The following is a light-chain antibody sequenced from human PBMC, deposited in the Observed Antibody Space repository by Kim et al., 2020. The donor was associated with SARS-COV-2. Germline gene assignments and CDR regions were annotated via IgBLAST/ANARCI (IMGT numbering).Light chain of an antibody. CDR3: KKYNSAPWT. V-gene: IGKV1-27*01. CDR2: AAS. J-gene: IGKJ1*01. Sequence: SGGDRDAITCRAGQGSTNSLSWYQQKPGKVPQLLIYAASALQSGVPSRFSGSGSGTDFTLTISRLQPEDVATYYCKKYNSAPWTFGQGTKVDIK. CDR1: QGSTNS.